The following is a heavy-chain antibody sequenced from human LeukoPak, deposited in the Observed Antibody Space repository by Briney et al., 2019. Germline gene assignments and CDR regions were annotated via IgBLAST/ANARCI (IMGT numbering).Heavy chain of an antibody. D-gene: IGHD2/OR15-2a*01. CDR2: IKSNADGGTP. CDR1: GFSFMNAW. Sequence: SGGSLRLSCAASGFSFMNAWMIWVRQAPGKGLEWVGRIKSNADGGTPDYAAPARGRFTISRDDSKNTLYLQMNSLKTEDTAAYYCTTFYHEYSPYWGRGTLVTVSS. J-gene: IGHJ4*02. V-gene: IGHV3-15*01. CDR3: TTFYHEYSPY.